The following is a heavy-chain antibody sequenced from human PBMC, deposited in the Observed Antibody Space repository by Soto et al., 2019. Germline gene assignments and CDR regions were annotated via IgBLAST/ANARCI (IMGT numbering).Heavy chain of an antibody. D-gene: IGHD6-13*01. Sequence: SETLSLTCTVSGGSISSYYWSWIRQPPGKGLEWIGYIYYSGSTNYNPSLKSRVTISVDTSKNQFSLKLSSVTAADTAVYYCARQEGSSSWYWGDYFGYWGQGTLVTVSS. CDR3: ARQEGSSSWYWGDYFGY. CDR1: GGSISSYY. J-gene: IGHJ4*02. V-gene: IGHV4-59*08. CDR2: IYYSGST.